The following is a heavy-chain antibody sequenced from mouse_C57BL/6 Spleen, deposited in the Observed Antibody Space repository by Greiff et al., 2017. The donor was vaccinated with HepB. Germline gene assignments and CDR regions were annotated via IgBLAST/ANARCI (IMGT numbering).Heavy chain of an antibody. Sequence: QVQLKESGAELVRPGTSVKLSCKASGYTFTSYWMHWVKQRPGQGLEWIGVIDPSDSYTNYNQKFKGKATLTVDTSSSTAYMQLSSLTSEDSAVYYCARPLPYWYFDVWGTGTTVTVSS. CDR2: IDPSDSYT. CDR3: ARPLPYWYFDV. D-gene: IGHD5-5*01. J-gene: IGHJ1*03. V-gene: IGHV1-59*01. CDR1: GYTFTSYW.